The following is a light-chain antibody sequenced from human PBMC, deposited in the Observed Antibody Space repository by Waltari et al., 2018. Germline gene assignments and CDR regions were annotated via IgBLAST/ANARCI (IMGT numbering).Light chain of an antibody. CDR1: QSVTSIS. CDR3: QQYDGEVVT. J-gene: IGKJ4*01. CDR2: GTS. V-gene: IGKV3-20*01. Sequence: EIVLTQSPGTLSLSPGERATLSCRASQSVTSISLSWYQQKLGQAPRLLSYGTSSRATGIPDRFSGIGSGKDFILTISRREPEDFAVYYCQQYDGEVVTFGGGTKVEI.